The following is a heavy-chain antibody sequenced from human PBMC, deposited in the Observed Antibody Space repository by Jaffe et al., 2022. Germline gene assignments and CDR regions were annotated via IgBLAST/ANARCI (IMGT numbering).Heavy chain of an antibody. CDR3: ATEIDYYDSSGYSSVAFDI. J-gene: IGHJ3*02. CDR1: GYTFTDYY. CDR2: VDPEDGET. D-gene: IGHD3-22*01. Sequence: EVQLVQSGAEVKKPGATVKISCKVSGYTFTDYYMHWVQQAPGKGLEWMGLVDPEDGETIYAEKFQGRVTITADTSTDTAYMELSSLRSEDTAVYYCATEIDYYDSSGYSSVAFDIWGQGTMVTVSS. V-gene: IGHV1-69-2*01.